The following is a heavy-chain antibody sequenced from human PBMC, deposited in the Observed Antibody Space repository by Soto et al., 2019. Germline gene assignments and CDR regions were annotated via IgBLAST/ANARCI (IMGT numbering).Heavy chain of an antibody. CDR2: SIPIFGTA. D-gene: IGHD3-3*01. CDR3: ARSALDITIFGVVTAFDY. Sequence: QVQLVQSGAEVKKPGSSVKVSCKASGGTFSSYAISWVRQAPGQGLEWMGGSIPIFGTANYAQKFQGRVTITADESTSTAYMELSSLRSEDTAVYYCARSALDITIFGVVTAFDYWGQGTLVTVSS. CDR1: GGTFSSYA. V-gene: IGHV1-69*01. J-gene: IGHJ4*02.